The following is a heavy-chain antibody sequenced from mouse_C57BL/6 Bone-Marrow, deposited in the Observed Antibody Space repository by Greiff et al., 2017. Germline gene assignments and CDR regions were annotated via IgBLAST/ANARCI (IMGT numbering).Heavy chain of an antibody. D-gene: IGHD2-14*01. J-gene: IGHJ2*01. CDR2: IDPSDSYT. V-gene: IGHV1-59*01. CDR3: ARPLSYDFDY. Sequence: QVQLKQPGAELVRPGTSVKLSCKASGYTFTSYWMHWVKQRPGQGLEWIGVIDPSDSYTNYNQKFKGKATLTVDKSSSTAYMQLSSLTSEDSAVYYCARPLSYDFDYWGQGTALTVSA. CDR1: GYTFTSYW.